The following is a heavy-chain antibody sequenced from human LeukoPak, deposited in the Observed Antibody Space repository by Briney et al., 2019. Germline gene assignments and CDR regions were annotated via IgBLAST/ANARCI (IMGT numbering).Heavy chain of an antibody. D-gene: IGHD5-18*01. CDR3: ARVEYSYGCVDY. Sequence: GASVKVSCKASGYTFTGYYMHWVRQAPGQGLEWMGWINPNSGGTNYAQKFQGRVTMTRDTSISTAYMELRRLRSDDTAVYYCARVEYSYGCVDYWGQGTLVTVSS. V-gene: IGHV1-2*02. CDR2: INPNSGGT. J-gene: IGHJ4*02. CDR1: GYTFTGYY.